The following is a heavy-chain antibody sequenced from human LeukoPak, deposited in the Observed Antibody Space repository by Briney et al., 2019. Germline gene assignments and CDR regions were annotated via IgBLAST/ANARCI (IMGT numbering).Heavy chain of an antibody. V-gene: IGHV4-59*01. J-gene: IGHJ4*02. D-gene: IGHD2-15*01. CDR1: GGSISNYY. CDR2: MYYSGST. Sequence: SETLSLTCTVSGGSISNYYWSWIRQPPGKGLEWIGYMYYSGSTNYNPSLKSRVTISVDTSKNQFSLKLSSVTAADTAVYYCAYSVVPGVLFDYWGQGTLVTASS. CDR3: AYSVVPGVLFDY.